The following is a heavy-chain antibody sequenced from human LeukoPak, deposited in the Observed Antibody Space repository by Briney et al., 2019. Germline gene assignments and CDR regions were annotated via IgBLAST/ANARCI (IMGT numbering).Heavy chain of an antibody. Sequence: ASVKVSCKASGYTFTSYYMHWVRQAPGQGLEWMGIINPSGGSTSYAQKFRGRVIMTRDTSTSTVYMELSSLRSEDTAVYYCARGGSGWYDYYYYYMDVWGKGTTVTVSS. CDR1: GYTFTSYY. CDR3: ARGGSGWYDYYYYYMDV. CDR2: INPSGGST. V-gene: IGHV1-46*01. J-gene: IGHJ6*03. D-gene: IGHD6-19*01.